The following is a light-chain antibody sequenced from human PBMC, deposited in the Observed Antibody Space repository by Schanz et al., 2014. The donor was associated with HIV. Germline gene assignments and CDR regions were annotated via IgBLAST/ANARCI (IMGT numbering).Light chain of an antibody. V-gene: IGLV2-14*01. J-gene: IGLJ3*02. CDR3: QTYDSSLSGSWV. Sequence: QSALTQPASVSGSPGQSITISCTGTNSDVGGYDYVSWYQQHPGKAPKLIIYDVNYRPSGSSNRFSGSKSGSTASLAIFGLQAEDEADYYCQTYDSSLSGSWVFGGGTKLTVL. CDR2: DVN. CDR1: NSDVGGYDY.